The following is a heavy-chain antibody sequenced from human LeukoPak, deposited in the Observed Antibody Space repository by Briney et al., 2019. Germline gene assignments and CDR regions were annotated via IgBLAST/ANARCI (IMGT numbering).Heavy chain of an antibody. Sequence: SETLSLTCTVSGGSISSSSYYWGWIRQPPGKGLEWIGSIYYSGSTYYNPSLKSRVTISVDTSKNQFSLKLSSVTAADTAVYYCATTYSSSQPFDYWGQGTLVTVSS. V-gene: IGHV4-39*01. CDR2: IYYSGST. J-gene: IGHJ4*02. CDR3: ATTYSSSQPFDY. CDR1: GGSISSSSYY. D-gene: IGHD6-6*01.